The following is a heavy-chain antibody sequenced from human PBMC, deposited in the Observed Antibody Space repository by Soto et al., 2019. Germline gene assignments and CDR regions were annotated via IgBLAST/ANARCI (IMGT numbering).Heavy chain of an antibody. CDR2: FYSSGSI. D-gene: IGHD6-19*01. J-gene: IGHJ5*02. Sequence: SETLSLTCVVSGYSITADGYYWGWIRHHQGKGLEWIGSFYSSGSIFYNPPFRSRVSISGDTSSNQFSMSLTYVTAADTARYYCARMYSSGSGWFHPWGQGTLVTVSS. CDR3: ARMYSSGSGWFHP. CDR1: GYSITADGYY. V-gene: IGHV4-38-2*01.